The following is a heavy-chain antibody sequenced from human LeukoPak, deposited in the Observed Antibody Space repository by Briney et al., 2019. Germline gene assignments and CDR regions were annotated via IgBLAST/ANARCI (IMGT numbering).Heavy chain of an antibody. CDR1: GDSISSYY. V-gene: IGHV4-4*07. CDR3: ARERLGYYDRSGLDY. D-gene: IGHD3-22*01. Sequence: PSETLSLTCTVSGDSISSYYWSWIRQPAGKGLEWIGRIYTSGSTNYNPSLKSRVTTSVDTSKNQFSLKLSSVTAADTAVYYCARERLGYYDRSGLDYWGQGTLVTVSS. CDR2: IYTSGST. J-gene: IGHJ4*02.